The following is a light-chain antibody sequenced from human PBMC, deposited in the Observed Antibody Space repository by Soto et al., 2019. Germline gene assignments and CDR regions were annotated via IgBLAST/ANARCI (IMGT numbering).Light chain of an antibody. Sequence: QSVLTQPASVSGSPGQSITISCTGSSSDIGAYDYVSWYQQRPVKAPKLMIFDVTNRPSGVSDRFSGSKSGNTASLTISGLQTEDEADYYSSSYTSSSTPYVFGTGTKVTVL. J-gene: IGLJ1*01. CDR3: SSYTSSSTPYV. CDR2: DVT. V-gene: IGLV2-14*01. CDR1: SSDIGAYDY.